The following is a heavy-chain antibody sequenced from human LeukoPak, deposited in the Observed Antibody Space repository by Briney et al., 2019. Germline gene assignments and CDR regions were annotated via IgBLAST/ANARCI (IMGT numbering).Heavy chain of an antibody. CDR1: GFTFSSYG. Sequence: PGRSLRLSCAASGFTFSSYGMHWVRQAPGKGLEWVAVIWYDGSNKYYADSVKGRFTISRDNSKNTLYLQMNSLRAEDTAVYYCARGGTYDAFDIWGQGTMVTVSS. CDR2: IWYDGSNK. J-gene: IGHJ3*02. V-gene: IGHV3-33*01. D-gene: IGHD1-7*01. CDR3: ARGGTYDAFDI.